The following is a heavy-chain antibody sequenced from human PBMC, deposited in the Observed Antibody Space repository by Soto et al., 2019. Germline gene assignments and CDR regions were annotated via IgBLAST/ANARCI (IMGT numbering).Heavy chain of an antibody. CDR2: LSGSGTST. Sequence: PGGSLRLSCAASGFSFVNYAMNWVRQAPGNGLEWVSGLSGSGTSTYYADSVKGRFTISRDNSRDTLFLQMNSLTADDTAVYYCAKASTNGGWFDPFDSWGQRALVTVSS. V-gene: IGHV3-23*01. J-gene: IGHJ4*02. D-gene: IGHD6-19*01. CDR3: AKASTNGGWFDPFDS. CDR1: GFSFVNYA.